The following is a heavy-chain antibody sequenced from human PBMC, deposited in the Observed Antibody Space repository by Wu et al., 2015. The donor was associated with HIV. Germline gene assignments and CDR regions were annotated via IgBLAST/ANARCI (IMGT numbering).Heavy chain of an antibody. D-gene: IGHD2-2*01. J-gene: IGHJ4*02. V-gene: IGHV1-69*12. Sequence: QVHLVQSGAGVKKPGSSVKVSCKASGGTFNSDAVSWVRQAPGEGLEWMGGIIPIFGTSKYAQKFQGRVTITADGSTGPVYMELSRPEGLRKHGRVNYCARGTHIEIVVVNQLFLVDQILTSGGQGTLVKPSP. CDR1: GGTFNSDA. CDR2: IIPIFGTS. CDR3: ARGTHIEIVVVNQLFLVDQILTS.